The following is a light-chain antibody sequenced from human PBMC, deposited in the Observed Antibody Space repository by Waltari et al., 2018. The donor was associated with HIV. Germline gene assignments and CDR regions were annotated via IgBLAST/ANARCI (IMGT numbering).Light chain of an antibody. CDR3: ASFTGDNTVM. Sequence: AVTQPASVSGLPGQSTTIPCTGGDRYFGLSNFVSWSQQHSGKPPKLILYDVDSRASGVSDRFSGSMSGNTASLTISGLRAEDEAHYYCASFTGDNTVMFGGGTEVTVL. J-gene: IGLJ3*02. CDR1: DRYFGLSNF. CDR2: DVD. V-gene: IGLV2-14*03.